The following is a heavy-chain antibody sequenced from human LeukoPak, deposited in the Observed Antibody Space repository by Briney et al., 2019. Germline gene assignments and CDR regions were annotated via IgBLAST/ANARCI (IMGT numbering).Heavy chain of an antibody. J-gene: IGHJ4*02. CDR1: GGSISSGDYY. CDR2: IYYSGST. Sequence: PSETLSLTCTVSGGSISSGDYYWSWIRQPPGKGLEWIGYIYYSGSTYYNPSLKSRVTISVDTSKNQFSLKLSSVTAADTAVYYCASLPYGATVPTYFDSWGQGTLVTVSS. V-gene: IGHV4-30-4*01. D-gene: IGHD1-26*01. CDR3: ASLPYGATVPTYFDS.